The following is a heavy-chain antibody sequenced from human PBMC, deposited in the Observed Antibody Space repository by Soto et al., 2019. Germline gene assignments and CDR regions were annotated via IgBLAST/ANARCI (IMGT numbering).Heavy chain of an antibody. Sequence: PGGSLRLSCAASGFTFSSYAMSWVRQAPGKGLEWVSAISGSGGSTYYADSVKGRFTISRDNSKNTLYLQMNSLRAEDTAVYYCAKSPSSPVVVVAGLFDYWGQGTLVTVSS. J-gene: IGHJ4*02. D-gene: IGHD2-15*01. CDR2: ISGSGGST. V-gene: IGHV3-23*01. CDR3: AKSPSSPVVVVAGLFDY. CDR1: GFTFSSYA.